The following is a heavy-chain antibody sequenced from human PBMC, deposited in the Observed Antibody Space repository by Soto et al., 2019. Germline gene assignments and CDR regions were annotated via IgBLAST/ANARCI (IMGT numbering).Heavy chain of an antibody. D-gene: IGHD3-16*01. V-gene: IGHV4-30-4*01. CDR1: GDCISGGNKY. CDR2: IVSSGTT. CDR3: ARVPSPFDYCYAMDV. J-gene: IGHJ6*02. Sequence: SETLSLTCTVSGDCISGGNKYWTWSLQPPGKGLEWIGYIVSSGTTYYNPSLKSRLTMALEASQNQFSLKVKSMTDADTAVYYCARVPSPFDYCYAMDVWGQGTTVTV.